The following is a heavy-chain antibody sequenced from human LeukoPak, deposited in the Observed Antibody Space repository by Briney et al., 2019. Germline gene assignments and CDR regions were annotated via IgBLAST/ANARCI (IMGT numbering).Heavy chain of an antibody. CDR3: ARPLGLPPAPFDY. Sequence: SETLSLTCAVYGGSFSGYYWSWIRQPPGKGLEWIGEINHSGSTNYNPSLKSRVAISVDTSKNQFSLKLSSVTAADTAVYYCARPLGLPPAPFDYWGQGTLVTVSS. CDR2: INHSGST. J-gene: IGHJ4*02. CDR1: GGSFSGYY. V-gene: IGHV4-34*01. D-gene: IGHD1-7*01.